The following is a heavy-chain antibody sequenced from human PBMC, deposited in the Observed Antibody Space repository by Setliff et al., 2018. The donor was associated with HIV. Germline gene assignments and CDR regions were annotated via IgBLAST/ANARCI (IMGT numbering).Heavy chain of an antibody. Sequence: PGGSLRLSCAASGFTFSSYGIHWVRQAPGKGLEWVANIKQDGSEKNYMDSVKGRFTISRDNAKNSLYLQMNSLRVEDTAVYYCATDCAVVGGTGSLDSWGQGTLVTVPQ. J-gene: IGHJ4*02. CDR2: IKQDGSEK. V-gene: IGHV3-7*05. D-gene: IGHD1-26*01. CDR1: GFTFSSYG. CDR3: ATDCAVVGGTGSLDS.